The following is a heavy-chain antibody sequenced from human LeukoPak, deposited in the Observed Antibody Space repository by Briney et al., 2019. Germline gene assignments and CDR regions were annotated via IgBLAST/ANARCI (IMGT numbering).Heavy chain of an antibody. D-gene: IGHD2-15*01. Sequence: GGSPRLSCAASGFTFDDYAMHWVRQVPGKGLEWVSGISWNSGSIGYVDSVKGRFTISRDNAKSSLYLQMNSLRAEDTALYYCAKARYCSGGSCYRGFDNWGQGTRVTVSS. CDR2: ISWNSGSI. CDR1: GFTFDDYA. J-gene: IGHJ4*02. CDR3: AKARYCSGGSCYRGFDN. V-gene: IGHV3-9*01.